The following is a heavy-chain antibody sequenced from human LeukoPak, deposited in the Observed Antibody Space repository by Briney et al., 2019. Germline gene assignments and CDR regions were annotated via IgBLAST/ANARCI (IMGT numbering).Heavy chain of an antibody. V-gene: IGHV1-69*13. CDR1: GGTFSSYA. J-gene: IGHJ4*02. CDR2: IIPIFGTA. Sequence: SVKVSCKASGGTFSSYAISWVRQAPGQGLEWMGGIIPIFGTANYAQKFQGRVTITADESTSTAYMELSSLRSEDTAVYYCAREIGSPHGYFDYWGQGTLVTVSS. D-gene: IGHD2-15*01. CDR3: AREIGSPHGYFDY.